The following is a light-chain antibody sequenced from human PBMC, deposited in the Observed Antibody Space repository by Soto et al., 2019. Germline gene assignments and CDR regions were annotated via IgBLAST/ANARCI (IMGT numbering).Light chain of an antibody. V-gene: IGLV2-8*01. CDR3: QSYDSSLSGYV. CDR2: EVT. J-gene: IGLJ1*01. CDR1: SSDVGGYNY. Sequence: QSALTQPPSASGSPGQSVTISCTGTSSDVGGYNYVSWYQQHPGKAPKLMIYEVTKRPSGVTDRFSGSKSGNTASLTVSGLQADDEADYYCQSYDSSLSGYVFGTGTKVTVL.